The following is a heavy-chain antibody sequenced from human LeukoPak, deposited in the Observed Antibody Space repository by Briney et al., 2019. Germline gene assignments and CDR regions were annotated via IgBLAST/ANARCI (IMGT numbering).Heavy chain of an antibody. D-gene: IGHD6-13*01. Sequence: PSETLSLTCTVSGGSISNFYWSWIRQPPGKGLEWIGYIYSSGSTNYNPSLKSRVTMSEDTSKNQVSLKLRSVTAADAAVYYCAAHSSSWSPYYSYFDLNVWGQGTTVTVSS. CDR3: AAHSSSWSPYYSYFDLNV. CDR1: GGSISNFY. CDR2: IYSSGST. J-gene: IGHJ6*02. V-gene: IGHV4-59*01.